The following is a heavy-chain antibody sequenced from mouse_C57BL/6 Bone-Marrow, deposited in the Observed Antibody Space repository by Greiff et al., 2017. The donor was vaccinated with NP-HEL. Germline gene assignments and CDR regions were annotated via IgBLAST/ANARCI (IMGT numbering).Heavy chain of an antibody. Sequence: ESGPGLVKPSQSLSLTCSVTGYSITSGYYWNWIRQFPGNKLEWMGYISYDGSNNYNPSLKNRISITRDTSKNQFFLKLNSVTTEDTATYYCASHGSSYDYAMDYWGQGTSVTVSS. D-gene: IGHD1-1*01. CDR1: GYSITSGYY. CDR3: ASHGSSYDYAMDY. J-gene: IGHJ4*01. V-gene: IGHV3-6*01. CDR2: ISYDGSN.